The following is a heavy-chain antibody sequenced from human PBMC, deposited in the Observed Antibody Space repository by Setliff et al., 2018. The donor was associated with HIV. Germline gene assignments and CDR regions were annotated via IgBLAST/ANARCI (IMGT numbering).Heavy chain of an antibody. CDR2: INPNSGGT. D-gene: IGHD3-3*01. Sequence: ASVKVSCKASGYTFTGYYMHWVRQAPGQGLEWMGWINPNSGGTNYAQKFQGRVTMTRDTSISTAYMELRSLTSDDTAVYYCARNIDVHYDFWSAYDYWGQGALVTVSS. CDR3: ARNIDVHYDFWSAYDY. V-gene: IGHV1-2*02. CDR1: GYTFTGYY. J-gene: IGHJ4*02.